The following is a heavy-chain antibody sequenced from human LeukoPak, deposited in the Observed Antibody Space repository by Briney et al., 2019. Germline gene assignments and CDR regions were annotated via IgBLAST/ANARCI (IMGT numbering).Heavy chain of an antibody. CDR2: IYTSGST. V-gene: IGHV4-61*02. Sequence: PSETLSLTCTVSGGSISSGSYYWSWIRQPAGKGLEWIGRIYTSGSTNYNPSLKSRATISVDTSKNQFSLKLSSVTAADTAVYYCARAAAASYYYFDYWGQGTLVTVSS. D-gene: IGHD6-13*01. CDR1: GGSISSGSYY. J-gene: IGHJ4*02. CDR3: ARAAAASYYYFDY.